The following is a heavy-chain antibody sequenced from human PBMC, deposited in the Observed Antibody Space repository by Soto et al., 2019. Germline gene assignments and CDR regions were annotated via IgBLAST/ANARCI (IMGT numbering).Heavy chain of an antibody. V-gene: IGHV4-61*01. D-gene: IGHD6-13*01. Sequence: SETLSLTCTVSGGSVSSGSYYWSWIRQPPGKGLEWIGYIYYSGSTNYNPSLKSRVTISVDTSKNQFSLKLSSVTAADTAVYYCARLIGAAAGADYYYYGMDVWGQGTTVTVSS. CDR3: ARLIGAAAGADYYYYGMDV. CDR2: IYYSGST. J-gene: IGHJ6*02. CDR1: GGSVSSGSYY.